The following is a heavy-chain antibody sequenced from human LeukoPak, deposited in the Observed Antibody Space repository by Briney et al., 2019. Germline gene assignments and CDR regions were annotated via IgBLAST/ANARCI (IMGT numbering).Heavy chain of an antibody. CDR2: ISYDGSNK. Sequence: GGSLRLSCAASGFTFSSYAMHWVRQAPGKGLEWVAVISYDGSNKYYADSVKGRFTISRDNSKNTLYLQMNSLRAEDTAVYYCARAGYCTNGVCPNLDYWGQGTLVTVSS. CDR3: ARAGYCTNGVCPNLDY. D-gene: IGHD2-8*01. J-gene: IGHJ4*02. V-gene: IGHV3-30*04. CDR1: GFTFSSYA.